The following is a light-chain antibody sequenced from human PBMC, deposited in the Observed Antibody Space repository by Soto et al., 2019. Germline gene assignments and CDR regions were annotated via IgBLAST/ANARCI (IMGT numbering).Light chain of an antibody. J-gene: IGKJ1*01. V-gene: IGKV3-20*01. CDR1: QSVSSSY. CDR3: QQYGSSPET. CDR2: GAS. Sequence: EIVLTQSPGTLSLSPGERATLSCRASQSVSSSYLAWYQQKPGQAPRLLIYGASSRATGIPARSSGSGSGTDFTLTISSLEPEDFAVYYCQQYGSSPETFGQGTKVELK.